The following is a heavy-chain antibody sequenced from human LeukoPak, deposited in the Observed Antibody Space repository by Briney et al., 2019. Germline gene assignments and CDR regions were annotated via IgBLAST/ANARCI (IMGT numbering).Heavy chain of an antibody. CDR2: IKQDGSEK. CDR3: ARDRVTAGDYYYYYMDV. V-gene: IGHV3-7*01. D-gene: IGHD6-19*01. CDR1: GFTFSSYW. J-gene: IGHJ6*03. Sequence: TGGSLRLSCAASGFTFSSYWMSWVRQAPGKGLEWVANIKQDGSEKYYVNSVKGRFTISRDNAKNSLYLQMNSLRAEDTAVYYCARDRVTAGDYYYYYMDVWGKGTTVTVSS.